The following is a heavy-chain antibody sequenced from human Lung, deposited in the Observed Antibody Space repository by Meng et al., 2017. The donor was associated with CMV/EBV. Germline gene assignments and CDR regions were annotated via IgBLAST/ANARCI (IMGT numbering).Heavy chain of an antibody. CDR2: ISTSATYI. J-gene: IGHJ5*01. V-gene: IGHV3-21*06. D-gene: IGHD3-9*01. CDR1: GFTFSGYN. Sequence: GGSLRLXCAASGFTFSGYNMHWVRKAPGKGLEWVSSISTSATYIYYADSVKGRFTISRVNAKNSLFLQMNSLRAEDTAVYYCSGYYDSLTGLYAWGHGNLVNGAS. CDR3: SGYYDSLTGLYA.